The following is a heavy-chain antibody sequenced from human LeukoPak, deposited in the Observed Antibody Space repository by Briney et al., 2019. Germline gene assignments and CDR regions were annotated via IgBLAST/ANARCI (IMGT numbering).Heavy chain of an antibody. D-gene: IGHD1-26*01. V-gene: IGHV3-48*02. CDR1: GFTFSTYS. CDR3: ARSAGGSYYDWFDP. Sequence: GGSLRLSCAASGFTFSTYSMNWVRQAPGKGLEWVSYISSSSYTKYYADSVKGRFTISRDNAKNSLYLQMNSLRDEDTAVYYCARSAGGSYYDWFDPWGQGTLVTVSS. J-gene: IGHJ5*02. CDR2: ISSSSYTK.